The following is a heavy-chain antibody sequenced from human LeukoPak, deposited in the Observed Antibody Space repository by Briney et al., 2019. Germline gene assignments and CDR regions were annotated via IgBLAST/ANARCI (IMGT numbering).Heavy chain of an antibody. J-gene: IGHJ4*02. V-gene: IGHV3-23*01. CDR1: GFTFSSYA. D-gene: IGHD2-2*01. Sequence: GGSLRLSCAASGFTFSSYAMSWVRQAPGKGLEWVSAISGSGGSTYYADSVKGRFTIPRDNSKNTLYLQMNSLRAEDTAVYYCAKTVVVPAAIYYFDYWGQGTLVTVSS. CDR3: AKTVVVPAAIYYFDY. CDR2: ISGSGGST.